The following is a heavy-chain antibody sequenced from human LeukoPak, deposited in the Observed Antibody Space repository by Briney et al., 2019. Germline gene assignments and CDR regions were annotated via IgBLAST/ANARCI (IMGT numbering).Heavy chain of an antibody. CDR1: GFTFNDYY. Sequence: GGSLRLSCAASGFTFNDYYMSWIRQSPGKGLEWVSYITSSGTTIYYADSVKGRFTISRDNAKNTLYLQMNSLRADDTAVYYCASWPHDLERLDVWGQGTTVTVSS. V-gene: IGHV3-11*04. J-gene: IGHJ6*02. CDR2: ITSSGTTI. D-gene: IGHD3-3*01. CDR3: ASWPHDLERLDV.